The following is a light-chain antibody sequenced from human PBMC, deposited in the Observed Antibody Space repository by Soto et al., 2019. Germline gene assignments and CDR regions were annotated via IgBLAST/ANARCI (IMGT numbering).Light chain of an antibody. CDR1: QSVSSN. CDR2: GAS. Sequence: EIVMTQSPATLSVSPGERATLSCRASQSVSSNLAWYQQKPGQAPRLLIYGASTRATGIPARFSGSGTGTDFTLTISDVQPEDFAVYYCQQYNNWPPITFSQGTRLEIK. V-gene: IGKV3-15*01. CDR3: QQYNNWPPIT. J-gene: IGKJ5*01.